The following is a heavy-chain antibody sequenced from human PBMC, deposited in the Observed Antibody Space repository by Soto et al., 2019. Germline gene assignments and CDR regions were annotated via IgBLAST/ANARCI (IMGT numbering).Heavy chain of an antibody. D-gene: IGHD3-22*01. CDR2: IWYDGSNK. Sequence: GGSLRLSCAASGFTFSSYGMHWVRQAPGKGLEWVAVIWYDGSNKYYADSVKGRFTISRDNSKNTLYLQMNSLRAEDTAVYYCARDKYYYDSSGYYRGVDYWGQGTLVTVSS. CDR1: GFTFSSYG. V-gene: IGHV3-33*01. CDR3: ARDKYYYDSSGYYRGVDY. J-gene: IGHJ4*02.